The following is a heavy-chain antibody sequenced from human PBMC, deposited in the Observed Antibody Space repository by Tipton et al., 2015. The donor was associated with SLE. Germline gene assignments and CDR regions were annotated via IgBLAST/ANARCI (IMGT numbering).Heavy chain of an antibody. J-gene: IGHJ4*02. CDR1: GYSISSGYY. CDR2: IYHSGST. CDR3: ASLGDCSSTSCYLFDY. D-gene: IGHD2-2*01. V-gene: IGHV4-38-2*02. Sequence: TLSLTCTVSGYSISSGYYWGWVRQPPGKGLEWIGSIYHSGSTYSNPSLKSRVTISVDTSKNQFSLKLSSVTAADTAAYYCASLGDCSSTSCYLFDYWGQGTLVTVSS.